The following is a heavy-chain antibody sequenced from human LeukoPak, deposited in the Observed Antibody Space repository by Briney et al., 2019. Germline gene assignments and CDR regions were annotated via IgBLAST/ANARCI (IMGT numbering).Heavy chain of an antibody. D-gene: IGHD2-2*01. J-gene: IGHJ4*02. CDR2: ISGTSNYI. CDR1: GFTFSSYG. Sequence: PGRSLRLSCAASGFTFSSYGMHWVRQAPGKGLEWVSSISGTSNYIYYADSVRGRFTISRDNAKNSLYLQMNSLRAEDTAIYYCARDDTGSSFRYWGQGTLVTVSS. V-gene: IGHV3-21*01. CDR3: ARDDTGSSFRY.